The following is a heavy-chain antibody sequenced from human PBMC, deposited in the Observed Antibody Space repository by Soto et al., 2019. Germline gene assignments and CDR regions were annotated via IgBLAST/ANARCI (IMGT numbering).Heavy chain of an antibody. CDR3: ARGSAFIGLDY. V-gene: IGHV3-21*01. J-gene: IGHJ4*02. CDR1: GFTFSSYN. D-gene: IGHD1-26*01. Sequence: PGGSLRLSCAASGFTFSSYNMNWVRQAPGKGLEWVSSISSASNYIYYADSVKGRFTISRDNAKNSLYLQMNSLRAEDTAIYYCARGSAFIGLDYWGQGTPVTVSS. CDR2: ISSASNYI.